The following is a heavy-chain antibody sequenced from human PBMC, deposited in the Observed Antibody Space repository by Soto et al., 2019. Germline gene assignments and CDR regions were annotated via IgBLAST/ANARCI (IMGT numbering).Heavy chain of an antibody. CDR3: ARENSSGAYFDY. CDR2: SYHTGST. J-gene: IGHJ4*02. V-gene: IGHV4-30-2*01. Sequence: QLQLQESGSGLVRPSQTLSLTCAVSGGSISSSLYSWSWVRQPPGKGLEWIGYSYHTGSTDYNPSLKSRASLSVDRAKNQFSLKLTSVTAADSAVYFCARENSSGAYFDYWGQGILVIVSS. CDR1: GGSISSSLYS. D-gene: IGHD3-10*01.